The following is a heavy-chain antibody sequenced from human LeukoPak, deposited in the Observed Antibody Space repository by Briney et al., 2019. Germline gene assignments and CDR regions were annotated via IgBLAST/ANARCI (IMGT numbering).Heavy chain of an antibody. J-gene: IGHJ4*02. D-gene: IGHD3-10*01. CDR2: IYYSGST. CDR1: GGSVSSGSYY. CDR3: ARAALLWFGESDY. Sequence: SDTLSLTCTVSGGSVSSGSYYWSWIRQPPGKGLXXXXYIYYSGSTNYNPSLKSRVTISVDTSKNQFSLKLSSVTAADTAVYYCARAALLWFGESDYWGQGTLVTVSS. V-gene: IGHV4-61*01.